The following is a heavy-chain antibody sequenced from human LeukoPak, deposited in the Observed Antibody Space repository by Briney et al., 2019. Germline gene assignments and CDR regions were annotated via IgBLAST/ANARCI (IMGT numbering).Heavy chain of an antibody. CDR3: ATDAAYGYDRFDH. J-gene: IGHJ4*02. CDR2: INHSGST. Sequence: SETLSLTCTVSGGSISSYYWSWIRQPPGKGLEWIGEINHSGSTNYNPSLKSRVTISVDTSKNQFSLKLSSVTAADTAVYYCATDAAYGYDRFDHWGQGTQVTVSS. V-gene: IGHV4-34*01. D-gene: IGHD2-15*01. CDR1: GGSISSYY.